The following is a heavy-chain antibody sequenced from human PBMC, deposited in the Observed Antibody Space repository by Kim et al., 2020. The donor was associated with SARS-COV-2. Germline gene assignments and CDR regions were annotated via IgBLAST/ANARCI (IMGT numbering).Heavy chain of an antibody. V-gene: IGHV4-59*01. CDR3: GRDHREWLQYTANWYFDL. CDR2: IYYSGST. J-gene: IGHJ2*01. D-gene: IGHD5-12*01. Sequence: SETLSLTCTASGGSISSYYWSWIRQPPGKGLEWIGYIYYSGSTNYNPSLKSRVTITLDKSKNQISLKLSYVTAADTAAYYCGRDHREWLQYTANWYFDL. CDR1: GGSISSYY.